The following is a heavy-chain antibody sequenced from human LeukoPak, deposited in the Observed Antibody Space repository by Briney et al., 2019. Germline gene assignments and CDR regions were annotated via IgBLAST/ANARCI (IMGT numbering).Heavy chain of an antibody. Sequence: PSETLSLTCAVYGGSFSGYYWSWIRQPPGKGLEWIGEINHSGSTNYNPSLKSRVTISVDTSKNQFSLKLSSVTAADTAVYYCARKMYYYDSSGYGRAFDIWGQGTMVTVSS. V-gene: IGHV4-34*01. CDR3: ARKMYYYDSSGYGRAFDI. J-gene: IGHJ3*02. D-gene: IGHD3-22*01. CDR1: GGSFSGYY. CDR2: INHSGST.